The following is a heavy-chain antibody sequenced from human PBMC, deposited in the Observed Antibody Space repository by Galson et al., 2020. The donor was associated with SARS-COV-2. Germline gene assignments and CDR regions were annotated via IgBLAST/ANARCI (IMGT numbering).Heavy chain of an antibody. CDR2: IMSGGGRT. D-gene: IGHD3-16*01. J-gene: IGHJ6*02. CDR3: AKDLGGYQYYGMDV. CDR1: GFTFSSHA. V-gene: IGHV3-23*01. Sequence: TGGSLRLSCAASGFTFSSHAMNWVRQAPGRGLEWVPAIMSGGGRTHYADTVEGRFTTSRDNSKNILYLQMNSLRAEDTAVYYCAKDLGGYQYYGMDVWGQGTTVTVSS.